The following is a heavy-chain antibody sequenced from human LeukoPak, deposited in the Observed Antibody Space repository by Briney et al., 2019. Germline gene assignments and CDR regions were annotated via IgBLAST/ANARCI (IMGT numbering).Heavy chain of an antibody. Sequence: PSETLSLTCTVSGGSISSSSYYWGWIRQPPGKGREWIGSIYYSGSTYYNPSLKSRVTISVDTSKNQFSLKLSSVTAADTAVYYCARRGDSSGPYYFDYWGQGTLVTVSS. CDR1: GGSISSSSYY. CDR3: ARRGDSSGPYYFDY. J-gene: IGHJ4*02. V-gene: IGHV4-39*01. D-gene: IGHD6-19*01. CDR2: IYYSGST.